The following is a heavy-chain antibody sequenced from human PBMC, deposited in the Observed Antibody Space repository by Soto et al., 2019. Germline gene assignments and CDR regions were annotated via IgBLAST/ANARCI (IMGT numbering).Heavy chain of an antibody. D-gene: IGHD3-3*01. V-gene: IGHV3-23*01. CDR2: ISATGFSK. J-gene: IGHJ5*01. CDR1: GFPFDTLA. Sequence: SLRLSCSASGFPFDTLAMAWVRQAPGKGLVWVASISATGFSKYHADSVKGRITISRDNSNNTVYFHMKTLRAEDTAVFNCAMVSAFDFWSGQFVYGWFDSWGQGTQVTVSS. CDR3: AMVSAFDFWSGQFVYGWFDS.